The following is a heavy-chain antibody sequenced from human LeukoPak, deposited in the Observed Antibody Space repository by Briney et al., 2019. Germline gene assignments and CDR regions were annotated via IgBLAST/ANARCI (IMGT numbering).Heavy chain of an antibody. Sequence: SETLSLTCTVSGGSISSYYWSWLRQPAGKGLEWIGRIYSSGSTNYNPSLKSRVTMSVDTSKNQFSLKLSSVTAADTAVYYCAKGQYHLLYWYFDLWGRGTLVTVSS. CDR2: IYSSGST. CDR3: AKGQYHLLYWYFDL. J-gene: IGHJ2*01. D-gene: IGHD2-2*01. CDR1: GGSISSYY. V-gene: IGHV4-4*07.